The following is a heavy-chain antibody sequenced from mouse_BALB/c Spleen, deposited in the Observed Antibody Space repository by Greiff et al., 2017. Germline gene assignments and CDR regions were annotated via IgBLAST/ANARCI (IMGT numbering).Heavy chain of an antibody. CDR1: GFNIKDTY. V-gene: IGHV14-3*02. Sequence: QLQQSGAELVKPGASVKLSCTASGFNIKDTYMHWVKQRPEQGLEWIGEIYPGSGSTYYNEKFKGKATLTADKSSNTAYMQLSSLTSEDSAVYFCARSARVYAMDYWGQGTSVTVSS. J-gene: IGHJ4*01. CDR3: ARSARVYAMDY. CDR2: IYPGSGST.